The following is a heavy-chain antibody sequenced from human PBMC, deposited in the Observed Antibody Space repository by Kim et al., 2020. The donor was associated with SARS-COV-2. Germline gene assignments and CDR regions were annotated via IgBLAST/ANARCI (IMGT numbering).Heavy chain of an antibody. CDR2: MYNREST. D-gene: IGHD5-18*01. J-gene: IGHJ4*02. V-gene: IGHV4-39*01. CDR1: GGSISSGDYY. Sequence: SETLSLTCTVSGGSISSGDYYWGWIRQPPGKGLEWIGYMYNRESTYYNPSLKSRVTISEDTSKNQFSLKVSSVTAADTAVYYCARATRRHIYGTVDYWGQGTLVTVSS. CDR3: ARATRRHIYGTVDY.